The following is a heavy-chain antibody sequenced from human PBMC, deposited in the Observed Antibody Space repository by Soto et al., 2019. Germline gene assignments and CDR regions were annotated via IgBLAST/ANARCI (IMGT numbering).Heavy chain of an antibody. CDR3: ARDRSGPGLDAFDI. D-gene: IGHD6-19*01. V-gene: IGHV3-23*01. Sequence: EVQLLESGGGLVQPGGSLRLSCAASRFTFSNYAMNWVRQAPGKGLEWVSGSSDSGSRTYYADSVKGRFTIPRDNSKHTLYLQMNSLRAEDTAVYYCARDRSGPGLDAFDIWGQGTMVTVSS. CDR2: SSDSGSRT. CDR1: RFTFSNYA. J-gene: IGHJ3*02.